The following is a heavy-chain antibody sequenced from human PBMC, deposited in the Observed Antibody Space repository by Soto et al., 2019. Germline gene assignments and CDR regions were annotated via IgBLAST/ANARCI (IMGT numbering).Heavy chain of an antibody. V-gene: IGHV3-30*03. CDR3: GREKSLQPDY. J-gene: IGHJ4*02. CDR2: ISYDGSNK. Sequence: GGSLRLSCAASGFTFSSYGMHWVRQAPGKGLEWVAVISYDGSNKYYADSVKGRFTISRDNSKNTLYLQMNSLRAEDTAVYYCGREKSLQPDYWGQGTLVTVSS. D-gene: IGHD1-1*01. CDR1: GFTFSSYG.